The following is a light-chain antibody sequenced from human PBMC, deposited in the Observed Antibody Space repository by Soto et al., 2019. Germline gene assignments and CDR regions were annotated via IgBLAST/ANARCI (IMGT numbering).Light chain of an antibody. Sequence: EIVMTQSPATLSVSPGERATLACRASQSVSSNIAWYQQKPGQAPRLLIYGASTTATGIPARFSGSGSGTQFTLTISSLQSEDFAVYYCQQYTNWPSFGQGTRLEIK. CDR1: QSVSSN. CDR2: GAS. CDR3: QQYTNWPS. V-gene: IGKV3-15*01. J-gene: IGKJ5*01.